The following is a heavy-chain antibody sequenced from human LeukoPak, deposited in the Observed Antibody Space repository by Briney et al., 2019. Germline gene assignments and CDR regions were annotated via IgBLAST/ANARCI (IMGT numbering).Heavy chain of an antibody. CDR3: VTDLPDYYDGSGSHHDY. D-gene: IGHD3-22*01. CDR1: GFIFSRYE. CDR2: ISSRGSVI. Sequence: GGSLRLSCAASGFIFSRYEMSWVRQAPGKGLEWVSFISSRGSVIYYADSVKGRFTISRDNAKSSLYLQMNSLRAEDTAVYYCVTDLPDYYDGSGSHHDYWGQGTLVTVSS. V-gene: IGHV3-48*03. J-gene: IGHJ4*02.